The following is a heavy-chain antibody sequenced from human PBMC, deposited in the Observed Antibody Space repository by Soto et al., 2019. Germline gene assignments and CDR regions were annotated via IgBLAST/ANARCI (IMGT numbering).Heavy chain of an antibody. CDR1: GYTFTSYY. V-gene: IGHV1-46*01. D-gene: IGHD1-20*01. CDR3: ARDSITGTLDY. CDR2: ISPSGGST. J-gene: IGHJ4*02. Sequence: ASVKVSCKASGYTFTSYYMHWVRQAPGQGLEWMGIISPSGGSTSYAQKFQGRVTMTRDTSTSTVYMELSSLRSEDTAVYYCARDSITGTLDYWGQGTLVTVSS.